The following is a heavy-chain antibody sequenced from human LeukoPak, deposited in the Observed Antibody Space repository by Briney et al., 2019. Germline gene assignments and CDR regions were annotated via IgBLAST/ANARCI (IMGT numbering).Heavy chain of an antibody. V-gene: IGHV1-69*05. J-gene: IGHJ4*02. D-gene: IGHD5-18*01. CDR1: GGTFSSYA. CDR2: IIPIFGTA. Sequence: SVKVSCKASGGTFSSYAIRWVRQAPGQGLEWMGGIIPIFGTANYAQKFQGRVTITTDESTSTAYMELSSLRSEDTAVYYCAIRGYSYGFEIDYWGQGTLVTVSS. CDR3: AIRGYSYGFEIDY.